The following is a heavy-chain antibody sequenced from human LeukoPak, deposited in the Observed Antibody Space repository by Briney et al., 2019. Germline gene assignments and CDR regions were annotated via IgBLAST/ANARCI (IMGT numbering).Heavy chain of an antibody. CDR1: GDSFRGYY. V-gene: IGHV4-34*01. CDR2: INHRGST. D-gene: IGHD2-2*01. Sequence: SVTLSLTCAVWGDSFRGYYWRWMREPPGKGVEGLGEINHRGSTNYNPSLKSRVTISVDTSKNHFSLKLSSVTAADTAVYYCARNKVHCSSTSCYFKLNYYYYGMDVWGQGTTVTVSS. CDR3: ARNKVHCSSTSCYFKLNYYYYGMDV. J-gene: IGHJ6*02.